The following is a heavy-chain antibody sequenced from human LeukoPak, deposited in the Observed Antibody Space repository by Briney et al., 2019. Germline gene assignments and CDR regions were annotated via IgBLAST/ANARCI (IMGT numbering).Heavy chain of an antibody. CDR1: GGSFRGYY. CDR3: ASHGGNSVGWFDP. D-gene: IGHD4-23*01. Sequence: SETLSLTCAVYGGSFRGYYWSWIRQPPGKGLERIGEINHSGSTNYNPSLKSRVTISVDTSKNQFSLKLSSVTAADTAVYYCASHGGNSVGWFDPWGQGTLVTVSS. V-gene: IGHV4-34*01. CDR2: INHSGST. J-gene: IGHJ5*02.